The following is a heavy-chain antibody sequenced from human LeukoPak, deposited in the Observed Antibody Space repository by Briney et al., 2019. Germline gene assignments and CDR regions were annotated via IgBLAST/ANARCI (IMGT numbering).Heavy chain of an antibody. CDR3: ARVPFVVMGVTGNWFDP. D-gene: IGHD2-8*01. CDR2: INTNSGNP. J-gene: IGHJ5*02. V-gene: IGHV7-4-1*02. Sequence: ASVKVSCKASGGTFSSYAMNWVRQAPGQGLEWMGWINTNSGNPTYAQGFTGRFVFSLDTSVSTAYLQIRRLKPEDTAVYYCARVPFVVMGVTGNWFDPWGQGTLVTVSS. CDR1: GGTFSSYA.